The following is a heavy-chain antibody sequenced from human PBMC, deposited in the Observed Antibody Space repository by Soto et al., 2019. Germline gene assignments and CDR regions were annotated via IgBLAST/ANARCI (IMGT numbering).Heavy chain of an antibody. V-gene: IGHV4-59*01. CDR1: GGSISSYY. J-gene: IGHJ2*01. Sequence: QVQLQESGPGLVKPSETLSLTCTVSGGSISSYYWSWIRQPPGKGLEWIGYIYYSGSTNYNPSLKSRVTISVDTSKNQFSLKLSSVTAADTAVYYCARRGGYDILTGYLYWYFDLWGRGTLVTVSS. D-gene: IGHD3-9*01. CDR2: IYYSGST. CDR3: ARRGGYDILTGYLYWYFDL.